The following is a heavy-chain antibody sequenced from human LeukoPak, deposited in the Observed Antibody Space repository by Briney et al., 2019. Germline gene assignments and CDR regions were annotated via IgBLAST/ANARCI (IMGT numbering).Heavy chain of an antibody. V-gene: IGHV3-43D*03. CDR1: GFTFDDYA. CDR2: ISWDGGST. J-gene: IGHJ6*03. CDR3: AKGSSHNYYYYMDV. Sequence: PGGSLRLSCAASGFTFDDYAMHWVRQAPGKGLEWVSLISWDGGSTYYADSVKGRFTISRDNSKNSLYLQMNSLRAEDTALYYCAKGSSHNYYYYMDVWGKGTTVTVSS. D-gene: IGHD3-10*01.